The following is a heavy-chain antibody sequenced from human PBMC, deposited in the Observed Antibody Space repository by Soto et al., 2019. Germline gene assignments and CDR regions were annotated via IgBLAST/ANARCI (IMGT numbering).Heavy chain of an antibody. D-gene: IGHD2-15*01. CDR2: IIPIFGTA. Sequence: SVKVSCKASGGTFSSYAISWVRQAPGQGLEWMGGIIPIFGTANYAQKFQGRATITADESTSTAYMELSSLRSEDTAVYYCARAGGSYFVYFDYWGQGTLVTVSS. J-gene: IGHJ4*02. CDR1: GGTFSSYA. V-gene: IGHV1-69*13. CDR3: ARAGGSYFVYFDY.